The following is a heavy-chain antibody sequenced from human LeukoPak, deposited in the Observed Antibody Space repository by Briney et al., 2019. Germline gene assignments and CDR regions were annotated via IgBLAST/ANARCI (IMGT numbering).Heavy chain of an antibody. Sequence: PSETLSLTCAVYGGSFSDYYWSWIRQPPGKGLEWIGEISHSGSTNYNPSLKSRVTISVDTSKNQFSLKLSSVTAADTAVYYCARYCSSTSCYIRNFDYWGQGTLVTVSS. J-gene: IGHJ4*02. D-gene: IGHD2-2*02. V-gene: IGHV4-34*01. CDR3: ARYCSSTSCYIRNFDY. CDR1: GGSFSDYY. CDR2: ISHSGST.